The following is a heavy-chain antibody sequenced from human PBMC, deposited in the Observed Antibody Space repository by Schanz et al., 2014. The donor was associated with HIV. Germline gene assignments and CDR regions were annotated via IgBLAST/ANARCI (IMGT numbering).Heavy chain of an antibody. J-gene: IGHJ6*02. D-gene: IGHD6-6*01. Sequence: QVQLVQSGAEVKKSGSSVKVSCKASGGSFSNYAIIWVRQAPGQGLEWMGWMNPNSGNTGYAQKFQGRVTRTRNTAISTAYMELSSLRYDDTAVYYCAREPSFSGLDVWGQGTTVIVSS. CDR2: MNPNSGNT. V-gene: IGHV1-8*02. CDR3: AREPSFSGLDV. CDR1: GGSFSNYA.